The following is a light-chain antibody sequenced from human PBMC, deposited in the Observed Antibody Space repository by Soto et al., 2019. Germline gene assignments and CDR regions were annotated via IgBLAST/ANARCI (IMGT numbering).Light chain of an antibody. CDR2: LGS. Sequence: DIVMTQSPLSLPVTPGEPASISCRSSQSLLHSNGYNYLDWYLQKPGQSPQLLIYLGSNRASGVPDRFSGSGSGTDFTLKISRGEAEDVGVYYCMQALQTRNTFGQGTKLEIK. V-gene: IGKV2-28*01. J-gene: IGKJ2*01. CDR3: MQALQTRNT. CDR1: QSLLHSNGYNY.